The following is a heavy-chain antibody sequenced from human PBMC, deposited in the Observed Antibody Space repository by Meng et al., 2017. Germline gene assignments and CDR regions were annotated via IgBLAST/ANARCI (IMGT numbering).Heavy chain of an antibody. CDR2: ISSNGGST. CDR1: GFTFSSYA. J-gene: IGHJ4*02. V-gene: IGHV3-64*01. D-gene: IGHD3-22*01. Sequence: GESLKISCAASGFTFSSYAMHWVRQAPGKGLEYVSAISSNGGSTYYANSVKGRFTISRDNSKNTLYLQMGSLRAEDMAVYYCARTTYYYDSSAPWVFDYWGQGTLVTVSS. CDR3: ARTTYYYDSSAPWVFDY.